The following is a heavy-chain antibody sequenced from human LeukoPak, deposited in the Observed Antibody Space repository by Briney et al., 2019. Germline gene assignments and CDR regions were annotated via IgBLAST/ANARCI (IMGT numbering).Heavy chain of an antibody. J-gene: IGHJ4*02. CDR2: IRYDGSNK. V-gene: IGHV3-30*02. Sequence: PGGSLRLSCAASGFTFSTYGMHWVRQAPGKGLEWVAFIRYDGSNKYYADSVKGRFTISRDNSKNTLYLQMSSLRAEDTAVYYCAKDGVPYSSGMIAYWGQGTLVTVSS. CDR1: GFTFSTYG. D-gene: IGHD3-10*01. CDR3: AKDGVPYSSGMIAY.